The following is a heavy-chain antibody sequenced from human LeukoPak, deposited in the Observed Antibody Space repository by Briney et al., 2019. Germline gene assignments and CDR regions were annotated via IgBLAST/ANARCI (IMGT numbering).Heavy chain of an antibody. CDR1: GYTFTSYG. CDR2: ISAYNGNT. J-gene: IGHJ4*02. CDR3: ARDGLSITMVRGVIRDVDY. D-gene: IGHD3-10*01. V-gene: IGHV1-18*01. Sequence: ASVKVSCKASGYTFTSYGISWVRQAPGQGLEWMGWISAYNGNTNYAQKLQGRVTMTTDTSTSTAYMELRSLRSDDTAVYYCARDGLSITMVRGVIRDVDYWGQGTLVTVSS.